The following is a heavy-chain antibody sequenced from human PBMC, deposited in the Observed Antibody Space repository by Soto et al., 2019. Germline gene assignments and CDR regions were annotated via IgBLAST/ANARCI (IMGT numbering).Heavy chain of an antibody. Sequence: ASVKVSCKASGYTLIMYYIHWMRQAPGQGLEWMGIINPSGGNTTYAQKFQGRVTMTRDTSTSTVYMDLSSLRSEDTAVYYCARSPYSSGYYYAIDYWGQGTQVTVSS. CDR3: ARSPYSSGYYYAIDY. V-gene: IGHV1-46*01. D-gene: IGHD3-22*01. CDR1: GYTLIMYY. CDR2: INPSGGNT. J-gene: IGHJ4*02.